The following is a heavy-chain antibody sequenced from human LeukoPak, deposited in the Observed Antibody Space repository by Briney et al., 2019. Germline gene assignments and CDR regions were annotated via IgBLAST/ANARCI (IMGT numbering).Heavy chain of an antibody. J-gene: IGHJ6*03. CDR3: ARTLHSLDMDV. CDR2: IKQDGSEK. D-gene: IGHD2-15*01. Sequence: PGGSLRLSCAASAFTFSDYCMSWVRQAPGKGLEWVANIKQDGSEKYYVDSVKGRFTISRDNAKNSLYLQMNSLRAEDTAVHYCARTLHSLDMDVWGKGTTVTVSS. CDR1: AFTFSDYC. V-gene: IGHV3-7*01.